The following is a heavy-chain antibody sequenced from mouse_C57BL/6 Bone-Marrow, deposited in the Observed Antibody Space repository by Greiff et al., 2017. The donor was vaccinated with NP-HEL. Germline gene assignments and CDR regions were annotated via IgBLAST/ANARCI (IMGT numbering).Heavy chain of an antibody. D-gene: IGHD1-1*01. CDR2: IDPETGGT. CDR3: TRLNYYGSSPFYYAMDY. CDR1: GYTFTDYE. Sequence: VQLQQSGAELVRPGASVTLSCKASGYTFTDYEMHWVKQTPVHGLEWIGAIDPETGGTAYNQKFKGKAILTADKSSSAAYMGLRSLTSEDSAVYYCTRLNYYGSSPFYYAMDYWGQGTSVTVSS. V-gene: IGHV1-15*01. J-gene: IGHJ4*01.